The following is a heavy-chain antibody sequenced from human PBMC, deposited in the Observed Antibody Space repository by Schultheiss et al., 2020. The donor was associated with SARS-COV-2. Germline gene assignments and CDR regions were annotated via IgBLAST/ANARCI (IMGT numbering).Heavy chain of an antibody. Sequence: SETLSLTCAVSDGSFSDYYWTWIRQPPGKGLEWIGEIYHTGDTNYNPSLEGRVTISVDKSKNQFSLKLTSLTAADTAVYFCASYGDHYYFQHWGQGTLVTVSS. CDR1: DGSFSDYY. D-gene: IGHD4-17*01. CDR2: IYHTGDT. J-gene: IGHJ4*02. CDR3: ASYGDHYYFQH. V-gene: IGHV4-34*01.